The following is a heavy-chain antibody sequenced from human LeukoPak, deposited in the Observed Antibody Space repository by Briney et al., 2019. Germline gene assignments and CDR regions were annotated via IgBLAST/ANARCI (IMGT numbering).Heavy chain of an antibody. CDR3: ARRGRAAAGPPYYYYYGMDV. V-gene: IGHV1-3*01. D-gene: IGHD6-13*01. CDR1: GYTFTSYA. Sequence: ASVTVSCMASGYTFTSYAMHWVRQAPGQRLEWMGWINAGNGNTKYSQKFQGRVTMTTDTSTSTAYMELRSLRSDDTAVYYCARRGRAAAGPPYYYYYGMDVWGQGTTVTVSS. CDR2: INAGNGNT. J-gene: IGHJ6*02.